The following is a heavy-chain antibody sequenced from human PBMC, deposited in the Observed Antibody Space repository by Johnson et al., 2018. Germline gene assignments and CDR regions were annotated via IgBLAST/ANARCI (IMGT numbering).Heavy chain of an antibody. V-gene: IGHV3-64*01. J-gene: IGHJ3*02. CDR2: ISSGDGTGI. Sequence: EVQLVESGGGLVQPGGSLRLSCAASGFTFSNYAMHWVRQAPGKRLEYVSGISSGDGTGIFYASSVKGRFTISRDNSKNMLYLQMGSLRAEDTAVYYCFAGNARSNDAFEMWGQGTMVIVSS. CDR1: GFTFSNYA. D-gene: IGHD5-24*01. CDR3: FAGNARSNDAFEM.